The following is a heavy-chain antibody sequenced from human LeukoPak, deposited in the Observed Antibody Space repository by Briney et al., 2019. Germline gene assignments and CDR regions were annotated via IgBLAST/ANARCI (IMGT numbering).Heavy chain of an antibody. V-gene: IGHV3-74*01. CDR2: IISDGGST. CDR3: ARDPRGATLDY. CDR1: GFTFTTYW. Sequence: PGGSLRLSCAASGFTFTTYWMHWVRQAPGKGLVWVSRIISDGGSTSYADSVKGRFTISRDNAKNTLYLQMNSLRVEDTAVYYCARDPRGATLDYWGQGTLVTVSS. D-gene: IGHD1-26*01. J-gene: IGHJ4*02.